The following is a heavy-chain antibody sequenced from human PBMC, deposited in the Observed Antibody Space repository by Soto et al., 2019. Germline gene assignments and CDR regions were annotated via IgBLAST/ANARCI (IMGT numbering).Heavy chain of an antibody. V-gene: IGHV3-23*01. CDR1: GLTFSSYA. CDR3: VRSNDFWSGYPNWFDP. Sequence: PGGSLRLSCVASGLTFSSYAMSWVRQAPGQGLEWVSTISATVDHTYYTDSVKGRFTISRDNSKNTLYLQMNSLRAEDTGTYYCVRSNDFWSGYPNWFDPWGQGTLVTVSS. D-gene: IGHD3-3*01. CDR2: ISATVDHT. J-gene: IGHJ5*02.